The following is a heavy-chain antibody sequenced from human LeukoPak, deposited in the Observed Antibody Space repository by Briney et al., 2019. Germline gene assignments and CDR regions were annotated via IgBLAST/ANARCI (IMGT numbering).Heavy chain of an antibody. CDR2: MYYSGST. Sequence: PSETLSLTCTVSGGSISSGDYYWSWIRQPPGKGLEWIAYMYYSGSTYYNPSLKGRVTMSANTSKNQLSLKLSSVTAADTAVYYCARPYYYDSRIDPWGQGILVTVSS. CDR1: GGSISSGDYY. D-gene: IGHD3-22*01. J-gene: IGHJ5*02. CDR3: ARPYYYDSRIDP. V-gene: IGHV4-30-4*01.